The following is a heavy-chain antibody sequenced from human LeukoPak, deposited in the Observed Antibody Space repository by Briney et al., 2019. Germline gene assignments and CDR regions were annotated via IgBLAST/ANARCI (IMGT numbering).Heavy chain of an antibody. CDR3: ATVPYGSGSYYRGNAFDI. CDR2: FDPEDGET. CDR1: GYTLTELS. V-gene: IGHV1-24*01. D-gene: IGHD3-10*01. J-gene: IGHJ3*02. Sequence: ASVKVSCKVSGYTLTELSMHWVRQAPGKGLEWMGGFDPEDGETIYAQKFQGRVTMTEDTSTDTAYMELSSLRSEDTAVYYCATVPYGSGSYYRGNAFDIWGQGTMVTGSS.